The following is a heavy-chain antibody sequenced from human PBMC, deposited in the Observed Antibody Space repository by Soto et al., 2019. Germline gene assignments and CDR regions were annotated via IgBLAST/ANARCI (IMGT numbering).Heavy chain of an antibody. CDR3: AADPAYCGGDCYSGAFDI. CDR1: GFTFTSSA. V-gene: IGHV1-58*01. D-gene: IGHD2-21*02. J-gene: IGHJ3*02. Sequence: ASVYVSCKASGFTFTSSAVQWVRQARGQRLEWIGWIVVGSGNTNYAQKFQERVTITRDMSTSTAYMELSSLRSEDTAVYYCAADPAYCGGDCYSGAFDIWGQGTMVTVSS. CDR2: IVVGSGNT.